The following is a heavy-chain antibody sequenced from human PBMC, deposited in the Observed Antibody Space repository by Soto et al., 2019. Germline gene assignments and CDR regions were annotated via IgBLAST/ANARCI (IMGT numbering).Heavy chain of an antibody. V-gene: IGHV1-3*01. CDR2: INPDNGNT. D-gene: IGHD2-15*01. CDR1: GYTFTRYT. CDR3: ARGIATGQLDP. Sequence: ASVKVSCKASGYTFTRYTMNWVRQAPGQRLEWMGWINPDNGNTKSSQKFQDRVIITRDTSASTAYLDLSSLRSEDTAVYYCARGIATGQLDPWGQGTLVTVSS. J-gene: IGHJ5*02.